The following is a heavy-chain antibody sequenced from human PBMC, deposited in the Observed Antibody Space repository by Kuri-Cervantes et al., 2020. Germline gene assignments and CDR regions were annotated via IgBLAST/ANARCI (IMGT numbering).Heavy chain of an antibody. CDR1: GFTVSSNY. CDR3: ASGGLYDTSNYFVRRFDY. J-gene: IGHJ4*02. Sequence: GGSLRLSCAASGFTVSSNYMNWVRQAPGKGLEWVSVIYSGGSTYYADSVKGRFTISRDNSKNTLYLQMNSLRAEDTAVYYCASGGLYDTSNYFVRRFDYWGQGTLVTVSS. CDR2: IYSGGST. D-gene: IGHD3-22*01. V-gene: IGHV3-53*05.